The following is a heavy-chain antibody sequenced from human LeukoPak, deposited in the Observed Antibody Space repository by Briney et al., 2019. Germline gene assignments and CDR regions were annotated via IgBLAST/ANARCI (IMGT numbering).Heavy chain of an antibody. D-gene: IGHD6-13*01. CDR2: ISGSGGST. V-gene: IGHV3-23*01. Sequence: GGSLRLSCAASGFTFSSYAMSWVRQAPGKGVEWVSAISGSGGSTYYADSVKGRFTISRDNSKNTLYLQMNSLRAEDTAVYYCAKDVIAAAGTFCFDYWGQGTLVTVSS. CDR1: GFTFSSYA. CDR3: AKDVIAAAGTFCFDY. J-gene: IGHJ4*02.